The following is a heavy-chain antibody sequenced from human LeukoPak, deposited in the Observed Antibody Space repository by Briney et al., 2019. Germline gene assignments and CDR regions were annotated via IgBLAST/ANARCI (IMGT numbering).Heavy chain of an antibody. CDR1: GFTFSSHW. Sequence: GGSLRLSCAASGFTFSSHWMTWVRQAPGKGLEWVANINQDGSERYYVDSVKGRFTISRDNAKNSLYLQMNSLRAEDTAVYYCARDSEYSSSFAFDIWAKGQWSPSLQ. CDR2: INQDGSER. CDR3: ARDSEYSSSFAFDI. D-gene: IGHD6-13*01. V-gene: IGHV3-7*01. J-gene: IGHJ3*02.